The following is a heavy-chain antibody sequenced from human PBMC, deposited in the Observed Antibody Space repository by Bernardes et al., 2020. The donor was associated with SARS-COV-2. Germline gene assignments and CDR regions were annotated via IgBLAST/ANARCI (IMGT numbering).Heavy chain of an antibody. D-gene: IGHD3-3*01. CDR3: ARDGQGGYFWSGYSPVWFD. J-gene: IGHJ4*02. CDR1: GYTFTSYG. Sequence: ASVKVSCKASGYTFTSYGISWVRQAPGQGLEWMGWISAYNGNTNYAQKLQGRVTMTTDTSTSTAYMELRSLRSDDTAVYYCARDGQGGYFWSGYSPVWFDWGQGTLVTVSS. V-gene: IGHV1-18*04. CDR2: ISAYNGNT.